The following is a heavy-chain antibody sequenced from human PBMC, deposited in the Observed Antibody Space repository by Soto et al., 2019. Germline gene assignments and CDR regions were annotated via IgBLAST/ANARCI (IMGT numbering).Heavy chain of an antibody. J-gene: IGHJ2*01. V-gene: IGHV3-9*01. Sequence: EVQLVEAGGGLGQPGTSLRLSCAASGFTFDDFAMHWVRQAPGKGLEWVAGINWNSRSIDYADSVKGRFIISRDNAKKSIYLQLNNLRTEDTAFYYCAKDRRAMNWYFDLWRRGTLVVVSS. CDR1: GFTFDDFA. CDR3: AKDRRAMNWYFDL. CDR2: INWNSRSI.